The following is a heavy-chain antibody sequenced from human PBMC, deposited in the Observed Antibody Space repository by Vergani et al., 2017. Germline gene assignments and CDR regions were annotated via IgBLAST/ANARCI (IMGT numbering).Heavy chain of an antibody. D-gene: IGHD3-10*01. V-gene: IGHV2-5*02. CDR3: AHDGAGSDAGCDP. CDR1: GFSLSPSGAG. J-gene: IGHJ5*02. CDR2: IYWDEDK. Sequence: QITLKESGPTLVKPTQTLTLTCTFFGFSLSPSGAGVGWTRQPPGTALEWLALIYWDEDKRYTPSLKSRRTSTKDTSKHQVVLTMTNMDPVDTATYYCAHDGAGSDAGCDPWGQGTLVTVSS.